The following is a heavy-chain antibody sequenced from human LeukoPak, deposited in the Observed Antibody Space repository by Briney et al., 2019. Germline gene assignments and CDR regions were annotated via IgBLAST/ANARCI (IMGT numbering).Heavy chain of an antibody. CDR2: ISNNGHTL. J-gene: IGHJ4*02. CDR3: GRLRGRDASNSDY. Sequence: GGSLRLSCAASGFPFSSYEMNWVRQAPGKELEWVSYISNNGHTLYYADSAKGRFTISRDNAKNSFYLQMNSLRADDTAVYYCGRLRGRDASNSDYWGQGTLATVSS. CDR1: GFPFSSYE. D-gene: IGHD5-24*01. V-gene: IGHV3-48*03.